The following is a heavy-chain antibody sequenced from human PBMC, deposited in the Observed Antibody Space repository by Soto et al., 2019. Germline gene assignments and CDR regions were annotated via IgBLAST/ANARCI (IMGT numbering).Heavy chain of an antibody. V-gene: IGHV3-20*04. D-gene: IGHD1-26*01. CDR1: GFTFDDYG. J-gene: IGHJ3*02. Sequence: AGGSLRLSCAASGFTFDDYGMSWVRQVPGEGLEWVSSINWSGANTFYADSVKGRFTISRDNSKNTLYLQMNSLGAEDTAIYYCAREFRPTGSRYAFDIWGQGTMVTVTS. CDR3: AREFRPTGSRYAFDI. CDR2: INWSGANT.